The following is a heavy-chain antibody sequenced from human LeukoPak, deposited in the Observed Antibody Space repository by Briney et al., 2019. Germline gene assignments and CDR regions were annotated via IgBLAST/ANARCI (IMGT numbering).Heavy chain of an antibody. J-gene: IGHJ4*02. CDR3: ARGPDRRDGYKSLDY. CDR2: IYYSKNT. V-gene: IGHV4-39*07. D-gene: IGHD5-24*01. Sequence: SETLSLTCTVSGGSISSSSAYWGWIRQPPGKGLEWIGSIYYSKNTYYNPSPKSRVTISADTSKNQFSLTLGSVTAADTAVYYCARGPDRRDGYKSLDYWGQGILVTVSS. CDR1: GGSISSSSAY.